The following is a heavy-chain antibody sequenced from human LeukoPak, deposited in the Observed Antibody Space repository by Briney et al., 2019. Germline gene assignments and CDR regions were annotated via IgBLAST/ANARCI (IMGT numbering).Heavy chain of an antibody. CDR3: ARVFHDYYFDY. Sequence: GGSLRLSCAASGFTVSGNYMSWVRQAPGEGLEWVSLIYSGSNTYYADFVKGRFTISRDNSKNTLYLQMNTVRAEDTAIYYCARVFHDYYFDYWGQGTLVTVSS. CDR1: GFTVSGNY. V-gene: IGHV3-53*01. CDR2: IYSGSNT. D-gene: IGHD3-3*01. J-gene: IGHJ4*02.